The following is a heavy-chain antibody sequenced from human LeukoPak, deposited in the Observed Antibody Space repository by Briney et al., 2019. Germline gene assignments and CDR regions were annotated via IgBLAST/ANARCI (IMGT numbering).Heavy chain of an antibody. J-gene: IGHJ4*02. Sequence: PGGSLGLSCTTSGFTFTNYGINWVRQAPGKGLEWVGFIRSKAYGETADYAASVKGRFTISRDDSKAIAYLQMNSLKTEDTAVYHCTRDRGAYNLYDYWGQGTLVTVSS. CDR1: GFTFTNYG. CDR3: TRDRGAYNLYDY. CDR2: IRSKAYGETA. V-gene: IGHV3-49*04. D-gene: IGHD1-1*01.